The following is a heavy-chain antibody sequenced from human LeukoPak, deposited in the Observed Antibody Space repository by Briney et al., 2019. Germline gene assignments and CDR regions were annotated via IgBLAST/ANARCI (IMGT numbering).Heavy chain of an antibody. Sequence: ASVKVSCKVSGYTLTELSMHWVRQAPGKGLEWMGGFDPEDGETIYAQKFQGRVTMTEDTSTDTAYMELSSLRSEDTAVYYCATLIQWFGERAKTPIDYWGQGTLVTVSS. CDR2: FDPEDGET. CDR1: GYTLTELS. D-gene: IGHD3-10*01. V-gene: IGHV1-24*01. J-gene: IGHJ4*02. CDR3: ATLIQWFGERAKTPIDY.